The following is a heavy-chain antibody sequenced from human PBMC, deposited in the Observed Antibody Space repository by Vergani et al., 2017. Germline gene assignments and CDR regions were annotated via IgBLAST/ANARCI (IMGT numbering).Heavy chain of an antibody. CDR1: GFTFSSYA. CDR3: ARALNAEYCSSTSCHRSSYFDY. J-gene: IGHJ4*02. V-gene: IGHV3-23*01. CDR2: ISGSGGST. D-gene: IGHD2-2*02. Sequence: EVQLLESGGGLVQPGGSLRLSCAASGFTFSSYAMSWVRQAPGKGLEWVSAISGSGGSTYYADSVKGRFTISRDNSKNTLYLQMNSLRAEDTAVYYCARALNAEYCSSTSCHRSSYFDYWGQGTLVTVSS.